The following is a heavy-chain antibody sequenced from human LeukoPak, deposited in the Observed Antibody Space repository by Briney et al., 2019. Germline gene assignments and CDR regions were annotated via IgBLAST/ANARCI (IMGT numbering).Heavy chain of an antibody. Sequence: ASVKVSCKASGYTFTSYAMHWARQAPGQRLEWMGWINAGNGNTKYSQKFQGRVTITRDTSASTAYMELSSLRSEDTAVYYCARTTTVVTPSGLGDAFDIWGQGTMVTVSS. CDR2: INAGNGNT. CDR3: ARTTTVVTPSGLGDAFDI. CDR1: GYTFTSYA. J-gene: IGHJ3*02. V-gene: IGHV1-3*01. D-gene: IGHD4-23*01.